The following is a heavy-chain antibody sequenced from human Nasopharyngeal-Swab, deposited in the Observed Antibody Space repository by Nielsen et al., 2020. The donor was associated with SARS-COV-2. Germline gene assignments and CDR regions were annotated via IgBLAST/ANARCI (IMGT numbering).Heavy chain of an antibody. Sequence: GGSLRLSCAASGFTFSSYAMSWVRQAPGKGLEWVSVIYSGGSSTYYADSVKGRSTISRDNSKNTLYLQMNSLRAEDTAVYYCAKSKAVAGYYDYWGQGTLVTVSS. V-gene: IGHV3-23*03. CDR2: IYSGGSST. J-gene: IGHJ4*02. CDR1: GFTFSSYA. CDR3: AKSKAVAGYYDY. D-gene: IGHD6-19*01.